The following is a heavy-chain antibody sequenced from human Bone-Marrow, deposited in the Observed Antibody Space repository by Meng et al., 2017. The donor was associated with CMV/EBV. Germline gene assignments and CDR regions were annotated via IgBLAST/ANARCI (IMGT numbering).Heavy chain of an antibody. J-gene: IGHJ6*01. CDR2: IIPIFGTP. Sequence: SVKVSCKASGGTFSSYAIGWVRQAPGQGLEWMGGIIPIFGTPNYAQKFQGRVTITTDEPTSTAYMELSSLRSEDTAVYYCAGAKGGTYYYGMHVWGPGTTVTGSS. D-gene: IGHD3-16*01. CDR1: GGTFSSYA. V-gene: IGHV1-69*05. CDR3: AGAKGGTYYYGMHV.